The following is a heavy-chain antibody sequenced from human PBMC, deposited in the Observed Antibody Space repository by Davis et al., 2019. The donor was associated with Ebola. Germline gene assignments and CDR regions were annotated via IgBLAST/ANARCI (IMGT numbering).Heavy chain of an antibody. CDR1: GYSISNGYY. CDR3: VANSSSSPWFDP. V-gene: IGHV4-38-2*01. J-gene: IGHJ5*02. CDR2: VYYIGTT. D-gene: IGHD6-6*01. Sequence: PSETLSLTCAVSGYSISNGYYWGWIRQSPGKGLEWIATVYYIGTTYINPSLQSRVTMSVDTSKNHFSLNLKSVTAADTAVYYCVANSSSSPWFDPWGQGTQVIVSS.